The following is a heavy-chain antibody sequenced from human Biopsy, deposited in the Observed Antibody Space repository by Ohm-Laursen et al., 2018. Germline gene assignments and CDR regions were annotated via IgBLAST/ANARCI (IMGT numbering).Heavy chain of an antibody. D-gene: IGHD3-22*01. Sequence: GTLSLTCNVSGDDINHYYWSWIRQPAGKGLEWIGRIYPGGSTNYNPSLKSRVTMSVDTSKKQLSLRLRSVTAADTAMYYCASVVLGPTNDAFDLWGQGTMVVVSS. J-gene: IGHJ3*01. CDR2: IYPGGST. CDR3: ASVVLGPTNDAFDL. V-gene: IGHV4-4*07. CDR1: GDDINHYY.